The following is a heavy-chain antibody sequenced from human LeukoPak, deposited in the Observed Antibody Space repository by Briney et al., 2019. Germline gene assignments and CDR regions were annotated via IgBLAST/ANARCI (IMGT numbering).Heavy chain of an antibody. CDR3: ARACSSTSCYMYYFDY. J-gene: IGHJ4*02. V-gene: IGHV3-21*01. D-gene: IGHD2-2*02. CDR1: GFTFTDYS. Sequence: GGSLRLSCSASGFTFTDYSMSWVRQAPGKGLEWVSIISRVSTYIYYADSVKGRFTVSRDNAKSSLYLQMTSLRAEDAAVYYRARACSSTSCYMYYFDYWGQGTLVTVSS. CDR2: ISRVSTYI.